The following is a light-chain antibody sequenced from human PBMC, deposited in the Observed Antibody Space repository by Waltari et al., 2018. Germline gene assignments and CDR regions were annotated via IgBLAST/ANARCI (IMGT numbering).Light chain of an antibody. CDR2: GHD. CDR3: LSRDSSSTRV. CDR1: SLRRYY. Sequence: SSELTQDPAVSVALGQTVRITCQGDSLRRYYASWYQQRRGQAPFLVLYGHDNRPSGIPDRFPGSTSRNTASLTLTRAQAEDAGVYYCLSRDSSSTRVFGGGTTLTV. V-gene: IGLV3-19*01. J-gene: IGLJ3*02.